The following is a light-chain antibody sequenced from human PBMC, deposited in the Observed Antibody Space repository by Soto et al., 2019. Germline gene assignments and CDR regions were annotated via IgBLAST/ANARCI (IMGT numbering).Light chain of an antibody. J-gene: IGLJ1*01. V-gene: IGLV2-14*01. Sequence: QSALTQPASVSGSPGQSITISCTGTSSDGGGYDYVSWYQLHPGKAPKPMVFEVSNRPSGVSYRFSGSKSGNTASLTISGLQAEAEADYFCSSHLISTAYLFGTGTKATVL. CDR1: SSDGGGYDY. CDR3: SSHLISTAYL. CDR2: EVS.